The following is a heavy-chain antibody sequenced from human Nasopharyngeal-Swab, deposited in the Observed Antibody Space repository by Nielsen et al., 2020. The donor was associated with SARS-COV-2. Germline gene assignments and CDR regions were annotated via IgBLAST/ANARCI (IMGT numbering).Heavy chain of an antibody. CDR1: GFTFDDYA. D-gene: IGHD3-3*01. CDR2: ISWISGSI. CDR3: ARGYSYDFWSGYYAFDI. V-gene: IGHV3-9*01. Sequence: GGSLRLSCAASGFTFDDYAMHWVRQAPGKGLEWVSGISWISGSIGYADSVKGRFTISRDNAKNSLYLQMNSLRAEDTALYYCARGYSYDFWSGYYAFDIWGQGTMVTVSS. J-gene: IGHJ3*02.